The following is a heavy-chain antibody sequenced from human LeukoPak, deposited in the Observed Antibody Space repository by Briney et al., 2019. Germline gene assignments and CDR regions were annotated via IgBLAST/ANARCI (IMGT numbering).Heavy chain of an antibody. J-gene: IGHJ3*02. Sequence: SETLSLTCTVSGYSISSGYYWGWIRQPSGKGLERIGSIYHSGSTYYNPSLKSRVTISVDTSKNQFSLKLSSVTAADTAVYYCASAHISGSYWEDAFDIWGQGTMATVSS. CDR1: GYSISSGYY. CDR2: IYHSGST. V-gene: IGHV4-38-2*02. D-gene: IGHD1-26*01. CDR3: ASAHISGSYWEDAFDI.